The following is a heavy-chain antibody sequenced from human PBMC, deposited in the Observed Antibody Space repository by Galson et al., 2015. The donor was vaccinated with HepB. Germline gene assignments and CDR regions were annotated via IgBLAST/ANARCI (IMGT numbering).Heavy chain of an antibody. V-gene: IGHV3-7*03. CDR1: GFTFSSYW. J-gene: IGHJ4*02. CDR3: ARDLPAGWLQPSFDY. Sequence: SVKLSCAASGFTFSSYWMSWVRQAPGKGLEWVANIEQDGSEKYYVDSVKGRFTITRDKAKNSLYLQMNSLRAEDTAVYYCARDLPAGWLQPSFDYWGQGTLVTVSS. CDR2: IEQDGSEK. D-gene: IGHD5-24*01.